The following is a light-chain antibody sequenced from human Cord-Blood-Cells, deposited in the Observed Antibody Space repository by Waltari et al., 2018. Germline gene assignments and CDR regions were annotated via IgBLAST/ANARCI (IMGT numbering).Light chain of an antibody. J-gene: IGLJ1*01. CDR2: DVS. V-gene: IGLV2-11*01. CDR1: SSDVGGYNY. CDR3: CSYAGSYTYV. Sequence: QSAFTQPRPVSGSPGQSVTISCTGTSSDVGGYNYVPWYQQHPGKAPKLMIYDVSKRPSGVPDRFSGSKSGNTASLTISGLQAEDEADYYCCSYAGSYTYVFGTGTKVTVL.